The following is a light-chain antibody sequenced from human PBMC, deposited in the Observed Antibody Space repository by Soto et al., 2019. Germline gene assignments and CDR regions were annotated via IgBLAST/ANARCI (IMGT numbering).Light chain of an antibody. J-gene: IGLJ1*01. Sequence: QSALTQPASVSGSPGQSITISCTVTSSDVGGYNYVSWYQQHPGKAPKLMIYDVSNRPSGVSNRFSGSKSGNTASLSISGLQAEDEAEYYCSSYTRSSTRVFGTGTKVTVL. V-gene: IGLV2-14*01. CDR1: SSDVGGYNY. CDR3: SSYTRSSTRV. CDR2: DVS.